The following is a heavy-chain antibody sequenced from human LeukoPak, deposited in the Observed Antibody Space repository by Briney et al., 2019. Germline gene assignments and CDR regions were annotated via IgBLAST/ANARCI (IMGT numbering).Heavy chain of an antibody. D-gene: IGHD3-9*01. CDR3: ASHPPPTYYDILTGLHSGMDV. J-gene: IGHJ6*02. V-gene: IGHV4-59*08. CDR2: IYYSGST. CDR1: GGSISSYY. Sequence: SETLSLTCTVSGGSISSYYWSWIRQPPGKGLEWIGYIYYSGSTNYNPSLKSRLTMSVDTSKNQFSLKLSSVTAADTAVYYCASHPPPTYYDILTGLHSGMDVWGQGTTVTVSS.